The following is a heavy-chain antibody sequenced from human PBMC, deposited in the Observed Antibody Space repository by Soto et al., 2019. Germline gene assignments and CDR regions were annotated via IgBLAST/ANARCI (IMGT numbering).Heavy chain of an antibody. V-gene: IGHV4-59*01. Sequence: SETLSLTCSVSGGSISSYYWTWIRQPPGKGLEWIGDFYYSGSTNYNPSLKSRVTISVDTSKNQFSLKLRSVTAADTAVYYCARGYYYDSSGPFDCWGQGTLVTVSS. J-gene: IGHJ4*02. CDR3: ARGYYYDSSGPFDC. D-gene: IGHD3-22*01. CDR2: FYYSGST. CDR1: GGSISSYY.